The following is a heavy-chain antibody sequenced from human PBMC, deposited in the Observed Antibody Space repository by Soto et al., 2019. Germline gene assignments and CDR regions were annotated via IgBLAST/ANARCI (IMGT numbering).Heavy chain of an antibody. CDR1: GFTFSSYG. D-gene: IGHD1-26*01. V-gene: IGHV3-30*18. Sequence: PGGSLRLSCAASGFTFSSYGMHWVRQAPGKGPEWVAVISYDGSNKYYADSVKGRFTISRDNSKNTLYLQMNSLRAEDTAVYYCAKDSEVGALTSPGGYWGQGTLVTVSS. CDR3: AKDSEVGALTSPGGY. CDR2: ISYDGSNK. J-gene: IGHJ4*02.